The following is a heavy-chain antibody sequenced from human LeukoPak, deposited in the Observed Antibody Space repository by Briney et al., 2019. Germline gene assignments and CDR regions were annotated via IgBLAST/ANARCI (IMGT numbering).Heavy chain of an antibody. V-gene: IGHV4-4*02. D-gene: IGHD2-15*01. CDR1: GGSISSSNW. J-gene: IGHJ4*02. CDR3: ARSGALVVVAATPVYYFDY. CDR2: IYHSGST. Sequence: PSETLSLTCAVSGGSISSSNWWSWVRQPLGKELEWIGEIYHSGSTNYNPSLKSRVTISVDKSKNQFSLKLSSVTAADTAVYYCARSGALVVVAATPVYYFDYWGQGTLVTVSS.